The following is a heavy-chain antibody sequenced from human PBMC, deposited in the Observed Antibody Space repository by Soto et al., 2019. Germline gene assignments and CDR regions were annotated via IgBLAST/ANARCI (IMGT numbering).Heavy chain of an antibody. CDR2: IRSDGSTT. Sequence: GGSLRLSCAASGFTFSGYWMHWVRQAPGKGLVWVSRIRSDGSTTSYADSVKGRFTISRDNAKNTLYLQMNSLRAEDTAVYYCARSDWFDPWGQGTLVTVSS. CDR3: ARSDWFDP. CDR1: GFTFSGYW. J-gene: IGHJ5*02. V-gene: IGHV3-74*01.